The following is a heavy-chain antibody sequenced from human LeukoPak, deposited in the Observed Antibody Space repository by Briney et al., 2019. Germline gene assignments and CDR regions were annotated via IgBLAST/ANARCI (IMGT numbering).Heavy chain of an antibody. D-gene: IGHD6-13*01. J-gene: IGHJ4*02. CDR3: ATEGRSTTPGY. CDR2: ITSTSNYI. CDR1: GFTFSTYS. Sequence: GGSLRLSCAASGFTFSTYSMIWVRQAPGKGLEWVSSITSTSNYIYYADSVKGRFTISRDNAKNSLYLQMNSLRAEDTAVYYCATEGRSTTPGYWGQGILVTVSS. V-gene: IGHV3-21*01.